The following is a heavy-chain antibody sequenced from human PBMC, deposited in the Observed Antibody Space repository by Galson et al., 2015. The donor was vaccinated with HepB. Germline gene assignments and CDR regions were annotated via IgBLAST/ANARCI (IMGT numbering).Heavy chain of an antibody. J-gene: IGHJ5*02. CDR2: IYTSGST. CDR3: ARHIGGGITMVRGVQNWFDP. D-gene: IGHD3-10*01. CDR1: GGSVSSYY. V-gene: IGHV4-4*07. Sequence: SETLSLTCTVSGGSVSSYYWSWIRQPAGKGLEWIGRIYTSGSTNYNPSLKSRVTMSVDTSKNQFSLKLSSVTAADTAVYYCARHIGGGITMVRGVQNWFDPWGQGTLVTVSS.